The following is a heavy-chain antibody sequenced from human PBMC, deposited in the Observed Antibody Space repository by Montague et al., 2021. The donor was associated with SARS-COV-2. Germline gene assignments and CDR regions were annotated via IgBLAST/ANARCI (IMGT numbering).Heavy chain of an antibody. CDR1: GFTFSSYA. D-gene: IGHD3-22*01. CDR2: IYSGGSST. V-gene: IGHV3-23*03. CDR3: AKSRGIRYDSSGYYYPLDY. Sequence: SLRLSCAASGFTFSSYAMSWVRQAPGKGLEWVSVIYSGGSSTHYADSVKGRFTISRDNSKNTLYLQMNSLRAEDTAVYYCAKSRGIRYDSSGYYYPLDYWGQGTLVTVSS. J-gene: IGHJ4*02.